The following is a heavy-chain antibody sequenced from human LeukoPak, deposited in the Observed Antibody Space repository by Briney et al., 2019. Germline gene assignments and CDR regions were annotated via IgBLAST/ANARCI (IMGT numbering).Heavy chain of an antibody. J-gene: IGHJ4*02. V-gene: IGHV4-34*01. CDR1: GGSFSGYY. Sequence: SETLSLTCAVYGGSFSGYYWSWIRQPPGKGLEWIGEINHSGSTNYNPSLKSRVTISVDTSKNQFSLKLSSVTAADTAVYYCARGLRFWSTRTLTVYYFDYWGQGTLVTVSS. CDR2: INHSGST. CDR3: ARGLRFWSTRTLTVYYFDY. D-gene: IGHD3-3*01.